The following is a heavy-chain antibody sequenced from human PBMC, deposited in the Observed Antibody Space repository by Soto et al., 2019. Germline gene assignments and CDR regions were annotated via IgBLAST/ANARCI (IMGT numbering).Heavy chain of an antibody. Sequence: PGGSLRLSCAASGFTFSSYGMHWVRQAPGKGLEWVAVIWYDGSNKYYADSVKGRFTISRDNSKNTLYLQMNSLRAEDTAVYYCARGPRYSXGXFDLWGRGTLVTVSS. CDR2: IWYDGSNK. CDR1: GFTFSSYG. CDR3: ARGPRYSXGXFDL. V-gene: IGHV3-33*01. D-gene: IGHD2-2*02. J-gene: IGHJ2*01.